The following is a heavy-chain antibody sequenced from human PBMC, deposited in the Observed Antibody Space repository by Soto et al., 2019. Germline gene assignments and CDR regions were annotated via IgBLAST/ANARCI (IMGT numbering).Heavy chain of an antibody. CDR2: ISGSGFKK. D-gene: IGHD1-26*01. CDR3: AKNQGVELVHLATVAWFAP. CDR1: GFIFEKFG. Sequence: LRLSCAASGFIFEKFGMSWVRQAPGEGLEWTASISGSGFKKYYADPVKGRFTISRDNSKSTVYLELNNLSAEDTAVYHCAKNQGVELVHLATVAWFAPWGKGSVVTVS. J-gene: IGHJ5*02. V-gene: IGHV3-23*01.